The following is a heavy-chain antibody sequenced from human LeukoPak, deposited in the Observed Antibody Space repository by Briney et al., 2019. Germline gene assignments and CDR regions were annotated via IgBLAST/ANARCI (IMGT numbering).Heavy chain of an antibody. CDR1: GGSFSGYY. CDR2: INHSGST. J-gene: IGHJ1*01. D-gene: IGHD2-15*01. V-gene: IGHV4-34*01. Sequence: PSETLSLTCAVYGGSFSGYYWSWIRQPPGKGLEWIGEINHSGSTNYNPSLKSRVTISVDTSKNQFSLKLSSVTAADTAVYYCAREPSRSCSGGDCFPFWGQGTLVSVSS. CDR3: AREPSRSCSGGDCFPF.